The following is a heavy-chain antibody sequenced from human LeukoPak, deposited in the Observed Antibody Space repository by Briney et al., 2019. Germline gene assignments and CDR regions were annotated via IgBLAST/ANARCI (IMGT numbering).Heavy chain of an antibody. Sequence: SETLSLTCTVSGGSISSGSYYWSWIRQPAGKGLEWIGRIYTSAITHYNPSLKSRLTISVDTSKNQFSLKLSSVTAADTAVYYCARDKVGDFGMISPAGYFDYWGQGTLVTVSS. V-gene: IGHV4-61*02. CDR3: ARDKVGDFGMISPAGYFDY. J-gene: IGHJ4*02. D-gene: IGHD3-16*01. CDR2: IYTSAIT. CDR1: GGSISSGSYY.